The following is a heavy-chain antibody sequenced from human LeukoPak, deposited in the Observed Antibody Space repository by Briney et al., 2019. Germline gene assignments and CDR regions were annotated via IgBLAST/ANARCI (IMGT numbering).Heavy chain of an antibody. CDR3: AKDSHYDYVWGSFLDAFDI. CDR1: GFTFSSYW. J-gene: IGHJ3*02. D-gene: IGHD3-16*01. Sequence: GGSLRLSCAASGFTFSSYWMSWVRQAPGKGLEWVAVISYDGSNKYYADSVKGRFTISRDNSKNTLYLQMNSLRAEDTAVYYCAKDSHYDYVWGSFLDAFDIWGQGTMVTVSS. CDR2: ISYDGSNK. V-gene: IGHV3-30*18.